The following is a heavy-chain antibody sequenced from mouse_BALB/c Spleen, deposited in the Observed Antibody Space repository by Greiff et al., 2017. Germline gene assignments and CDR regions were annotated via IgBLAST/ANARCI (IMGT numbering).Heavy chain of an antibody. Sequence: QVQLQQSGPELVKPGASVKISCKASGYAFSSSWMNWVKQRPGQGLEWIGRIYPGDGDTNYNGKFKGKATLTADKSSSTAYMQLSSLTSVDSAVYFCARESMITTKEVFAYWGQGTLVTVSA. CDR1: GYAFSSSW. CDR3: ARESMITTKEVFAY. D-gene: IGHD2-4*01. V-gene: IGHV1-82*01. J-gene: IGHJ3*01. CDR2: IYPGDGDT.